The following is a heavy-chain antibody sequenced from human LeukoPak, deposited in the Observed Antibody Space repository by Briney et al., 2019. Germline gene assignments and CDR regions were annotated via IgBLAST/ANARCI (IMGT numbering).Heavy chain of an antibody. CDR3: ARVPLSRGGRVRYSSRPDYYYMDV. J-gene: IGHJ6*03. V-gene: IGHV1-69*05. D-gene: IGHD6-13*01. CDR1: GGTFSSYA. CDR2: IIPIFGTA. Sequence: ASVKVSCKASGGTFSSYAISWVRQAPGQGLEWMGGIIPIFGTANYAQKFQGRVTMTRNTSISTAYMELSSLRSEDTAVYYCARVPLSRGGRVRYSSRPDYYYMDVWGKGTTVTVSS.